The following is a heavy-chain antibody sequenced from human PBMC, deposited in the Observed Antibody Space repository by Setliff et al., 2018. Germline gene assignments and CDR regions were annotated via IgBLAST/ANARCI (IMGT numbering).Heavy chain of an antibody. CDR3: ARDFSTGSSS. CDR1: GFTLSGYG. J-gene: IGHJ5*02. CDR2: ISTSSGTR. V-gene: IGHV3-48*01. Sequence: GGSLRLSCAASGFTLSGYGMHWVRQAPGKGLEWISYISTSSGTRYYADSVKGRFTISRDNAKNLLYLQMNSLRAEDTAVYYCARDFSTGSSSWGQGTLVTVSS. D-gene: IGHD2-8*02.